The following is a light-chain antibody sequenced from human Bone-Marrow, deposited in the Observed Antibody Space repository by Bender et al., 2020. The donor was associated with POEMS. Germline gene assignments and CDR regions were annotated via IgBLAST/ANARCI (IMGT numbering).Light chain of an antibody. V-gene: IGLV2-8*01. Sequence: QSALTQPASVSGSPGQSITISCSGPNFDFGAFDYVSWYQQYPGKAPKLIIYEVYRRPSGVPDRFSGSKSANTASLTVSALQADDEGDYYCASLAVGDMFVLGGGTKLTVL. CDR2: EVY. J-gene: IGLJ3*02. CDR3: ASLAVGDMFV. CDR1: NFDFGAFDY.